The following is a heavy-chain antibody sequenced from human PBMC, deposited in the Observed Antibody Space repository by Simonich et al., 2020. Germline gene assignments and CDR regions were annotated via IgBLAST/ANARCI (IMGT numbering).Heavy chain of an antibody. CDR2: IYSGGST. CDR3: ARWTATGYYFDY. CDR1: GFTVSSNY. V-gene: IGHV3-53*01. Sequence: VQLVESGGGLIQPGGSLRLSCAASGFTVSSNYMSWVRQAPGRGREWVSVIYSGGSTYNADSVKVRVTISRDNSKNTLYLQINSLRAEDTAVYYCARWTATGYYFDYWGQGTLVTVSS. D-gene: IGHD1-1*01. J-gene: IGHJ4*02.